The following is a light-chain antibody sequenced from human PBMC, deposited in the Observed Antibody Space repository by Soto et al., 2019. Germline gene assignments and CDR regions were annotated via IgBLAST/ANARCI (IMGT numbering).Light chain of an antibody. CDR2: AAS. CDR3: QQDYSFPLT. Sequence: DIQMTQSPSSVSASVGDRVTITCRASQGLSSRLAWYQQKPGKAPKLMIYAASRLQSGVPSRFSGSGSGTYFSLTISSLQTEDFATYYCQQDYSFPLTFGGGTKVEIK. V-gene: IGKV1-12*01. J-gene: IGKJ4*01. CDR1: QGLSSR.